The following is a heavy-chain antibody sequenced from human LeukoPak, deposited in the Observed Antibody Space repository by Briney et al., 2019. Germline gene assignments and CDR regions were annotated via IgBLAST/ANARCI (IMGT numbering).Heavy chain of an antibody. V-gene: IGHV4-34*01. D-gene: IGHD5-12*01. Sequence: SETLSLTCAVYGGSFSGYYWTWIRQSPGKGLEWIGEINPSGSTYYNPSLKSRVTMSVDTSKNQFSLKLSSVTAADTAVYYCARVGGYFNWFDPWGQGTLVTVSS. J-gene: IGHJ5*02. CDR2: INPSGST. CDR1: GGSFSGYY. CDR3: ARVGGYFNWFDP.